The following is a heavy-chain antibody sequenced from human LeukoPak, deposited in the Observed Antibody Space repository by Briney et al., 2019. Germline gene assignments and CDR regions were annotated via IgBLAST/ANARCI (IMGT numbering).Heavy chain of an antibody. CDR3: AKMKGHPLPKYYMDV. Sequence: PGGSLRLSCAASEFTFSSYAMSWVREAPGKGLEWVSIISGSGDNTYYADSVKGRFTISRDNSKNTLYLEMNSLRAEDTAIYYCAKMKGHPLPKYYMDVWGQGTTVTVSS. V-gene: IGHV3-23*01. D-gene: IGHD1-26*01. CDR1: EFTFSSYA. CDR2: ISGSGDNT. J-gene: IGHJ6*01.